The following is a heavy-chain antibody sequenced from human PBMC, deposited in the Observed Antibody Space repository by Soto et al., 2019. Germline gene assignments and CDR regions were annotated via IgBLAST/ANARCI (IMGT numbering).Heavy chain of an antibody. J-gene: IGHJ6*02. Sequence: NPSETLSLTCTVSGGSISSSSYFWGWIRQPPGKGLEWIGSIYSTGNTYYNPSLNSQVTISVDTSKNQFSLNVISVTAADTAVYYCRRSSRYSTDVWGQGTTVTVSS. D-gene: IGHD6-13*01. CDR2: IYSTGNT. CDR3: RRSSRYSTDV. V-gene: IGHV4-39*01. CDR1: GGSISSSSYF.